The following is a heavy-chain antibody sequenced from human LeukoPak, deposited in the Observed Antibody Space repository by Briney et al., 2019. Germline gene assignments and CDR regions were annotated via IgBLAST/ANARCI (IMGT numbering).Heavy chain of an antibody. CDR3: ARTDLYCSSTSCYSNWFDP. V-gene: IGHV1-18*01. D-gene: IGHD2-2*01. CDR2: LCGYNGNI. J-gene: IGHJ5*02. CDR1: GYTFTSYG. Sequence: ASVKVSCKASGYTFTSYGITWVRQAPGQGLEWIGWLCGYNGNINYAQKLQGRVTMTTDTSTSTAYMDLRSLRSDDTAVYYCARTDLYCSSTSCYSNWFDPWGQGTLVTVSS.